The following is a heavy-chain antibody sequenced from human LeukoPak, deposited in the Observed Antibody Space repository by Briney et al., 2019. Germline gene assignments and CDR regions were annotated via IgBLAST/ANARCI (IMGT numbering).Heavy chain of an antibody. V-gene: IGHV3-13*01. J-gene: IGHJ4*02. Sequence: GGSLRLSCAASGFTFRSYDMHWVRQATGKGLEWVSGIGTAGEIYYPGSVKGRFTISRENAKNSLYLQMNSLRAEDTAVYYCARDLSGVTGYTYGRGIDYWGQGTLVTVSS. D-gene: IGHD5-18*01. CDR1: GFTFRSYD. CDR3: ARDLSGVTGYTYGRGIDY. CDR2: IGTAGEI.